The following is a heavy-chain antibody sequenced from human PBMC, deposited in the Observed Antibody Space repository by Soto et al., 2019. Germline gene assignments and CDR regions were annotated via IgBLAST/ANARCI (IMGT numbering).Heavy chain of an antibody. V-gene: IGHV1-69*13. J-gene: IGHJ6*02. CDR2: IIPIFGTA. Sequence: SVKVSCKASGCTFSSYAISWVRQAPGQGLEWMGGIIPIFGTANYAQKFQGRVTITADESTSTAYMELSSLRSEDTAVYYCARVTYYYDSSGYKSSYYYYGMDVWGQGTTVTVSS. CDR1: GCTFSSYA. CDR3: ARVTYYYDSSGYKSSYYYYGMDV. D-gene: IGHD3-22*01.